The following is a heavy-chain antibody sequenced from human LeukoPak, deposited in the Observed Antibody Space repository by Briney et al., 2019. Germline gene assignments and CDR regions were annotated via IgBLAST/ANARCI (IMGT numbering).Heavy chain of an antibody. CDR3: ARHMYYYDSRGIDY. CDR1: GFTFSSYW. D-gene: IGHD3-22*01. J-gene: IGHJ4*02. V-gene: IGHV3-7*01. Sequence: PGGSLRLSCAASGFTFSSYWMSWVRQAPGKGLEWVANIKQDGSEKYYVDSVKGRFTISRDNAKNSLYLQMNSLRAEDTAVYYCARHMYYYDSRGIDYWGQGTLVTVSS. CDR2: IKQDGSEK.